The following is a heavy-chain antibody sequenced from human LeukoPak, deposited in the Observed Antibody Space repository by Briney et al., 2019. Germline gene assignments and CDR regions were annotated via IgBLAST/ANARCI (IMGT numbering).Heavy chain of an antibody. J-gene: IGHJ4*02. CDR1: GFTFSNYY. Sequence: GGSLRLSCAASGFTFSNYYMSWIRQAPGKGLEWVSYISSSDSTIYYADSVKGRFTISRDNAKNSLYLQMNSLRAEDTAVYYCARGTYFDYALDYWGQGTLVTVSS. D-gene: IGHD3-9*01. V-gene: IGHV3-11*01. CDR2: ISSSDSTI. CDR3: ARGTYFDYALDY.